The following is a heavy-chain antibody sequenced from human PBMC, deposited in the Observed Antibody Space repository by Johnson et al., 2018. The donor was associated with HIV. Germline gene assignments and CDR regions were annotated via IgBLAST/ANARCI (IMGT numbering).Heavy chain of an antibody. Sequence: VQLVESGGGLVKPGGSLRLSCTASGFTFINAWMSWVRQAPGKGLEWVGRIYSKTDGGTTDYAAPVKDRFTISRDDSKNTLYLQMNSLRAEDTALYYCARDETQRRYALTAFDIWGQGTMVAVSS. V-gene: IGHV3-15*01. CDR3: ARDETQRRYALTAFDI. CDR1: GFTFINAW. CDR2: IYSKTDGGTT. D-gene: IGHD6-25*01. J-gene: IGHJ3*02.